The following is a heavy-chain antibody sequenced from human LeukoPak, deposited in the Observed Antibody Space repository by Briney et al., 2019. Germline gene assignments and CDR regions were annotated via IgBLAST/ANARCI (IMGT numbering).Heavy chain of an antibody. Sequence: SETLSLTCTVSGDSISGYFWSWVRQPVGRGLEWVGRIYTTGTINYNPSLASRVTMSVDTSKNQFSLRLTSVTAADTAVYYCARETVELGRSFDYWGQGALVTVSS. CDR1: GDSISGYF. CDR3: ARETVELGRSFDY. D-gene: IGHD1-1*01. V-gene: IGHV4-4*07. J-gene: IGHJ4*02. CDR2: IYTTGTI.